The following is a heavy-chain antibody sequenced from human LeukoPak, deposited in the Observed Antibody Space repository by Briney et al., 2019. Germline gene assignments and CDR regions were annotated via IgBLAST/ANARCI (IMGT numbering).Heavy chain of an antibody. CDR2: IYYSGST. V-gene: IGHV4-30-4*08. CDR1: GGSISSGDYY. CDR3: ARGADYYYMDV. Sequence: PSETLSLTCTVSGGSISSGDYYWSWIRQPPGKGLEWIGYIYYSGSTYYNPSLKSRVTTSVDTSKNQLSLKLSSVTAADTAVYYCARGADYYYMDVWGKGTTVTVSS. J-gene: IGHJ6*03.